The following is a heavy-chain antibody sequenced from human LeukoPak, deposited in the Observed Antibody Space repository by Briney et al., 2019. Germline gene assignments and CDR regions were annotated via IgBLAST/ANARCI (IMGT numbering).Heavy chain of an antibody. CDR3: AKVAHYYYGSESYYFFEH. CDR1: GCSFSRYW. D-gene: IGHD3-10*01. CDR2: IKQDGSEK. Sequence: AGTLRLSCAASGCSFSRYWMSWVRQAPGKGLEWVANIKQDGSEKYYVDSVKGRFTISRDNAKNSLYLQMNSLRAEDTATYYCAKVAHYYYGSESYYFFEHWGQGTPVTASS. J-gene: IGHJ4*02. V-gene: IGHV3-7*01.